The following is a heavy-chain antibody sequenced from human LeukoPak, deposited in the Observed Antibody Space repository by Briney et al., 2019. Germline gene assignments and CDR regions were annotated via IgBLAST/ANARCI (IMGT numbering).Heavy chain of an antibody. Sequence: PGGSLRLSCAASGFTFSSYEMNWVRQAPGKGLEWVSYISSSGSTIYYADSAKGRFTISRDNAKNSLYLQMNSLRAEDTAVYYCARAARGISQHWGQGTLVTVSS. D-gene: IGHD4-23*01. CDR3: ARAARGISQH. CDR1: GFTFSSYE. CDR2: ISSSGSTI. J-gene: IGHJ1*01. V-gene: IGHV3-48*03.